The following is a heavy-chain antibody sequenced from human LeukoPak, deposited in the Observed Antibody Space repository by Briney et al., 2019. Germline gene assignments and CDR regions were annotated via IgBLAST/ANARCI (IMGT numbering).Heavy chain of an antibody. CDR1: GFSFSSYA. J-gene: IGHJ4*02. CDR3: TRDRGAMNDFDY. Sequence: GGSLRLSCTDSGFSFSSYAMHWVRQSPGKGLEWVAVISNHGNDGFYADSVKGRFTISRDNSKKTLYLQMDSLRPEDTGVYYCTRDRGAMNDFDYWGQGTLVTVSS. CDR2: ISNHGNDG. V-gene: IGHV3-30*01. D-gene: IGHD2-2*01.